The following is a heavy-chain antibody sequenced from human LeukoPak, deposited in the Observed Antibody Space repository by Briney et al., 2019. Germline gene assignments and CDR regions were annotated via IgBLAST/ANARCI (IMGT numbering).Heavy chain of an antibody. CDR2: ISSSSSYI. CDR3: ARDKYYDSSGLFDY. D-gene: IGHD3-22*01. Sequence: RAGGSLRLSCAASGFTFTSYGMSWVRQAPGKGLEWVSSISSSSSYIYYADSVKGRFTISRDNAKNSLYLQMNSLRAEDTAVYYCARDKYYDSSGLFDYWGQGTLVTVSS. J-gene: IGHJ4*02. CDR1: GFTFTSYG. V-gene: IGHV3-21*01.